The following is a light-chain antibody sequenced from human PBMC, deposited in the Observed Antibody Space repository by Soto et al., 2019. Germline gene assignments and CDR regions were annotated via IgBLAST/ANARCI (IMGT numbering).Light chain of an antibody. CDR1: SSDVGGYNY. CDR3: SSYTSSSTLYV. V-gene: IGLV2-14*01. J-gene: IGLJ1*01. CDR2: DVS. Sequence: SVLPQPASVSGSPGQSITISCTGTSSDVGGYNYVSWYQQHPGKAPKLMIYDVSNRPSGVSNRFSGSKSGNTASLTISGLQAEDEADYYCSSYTSSSTLYVFGTGTKVTV.